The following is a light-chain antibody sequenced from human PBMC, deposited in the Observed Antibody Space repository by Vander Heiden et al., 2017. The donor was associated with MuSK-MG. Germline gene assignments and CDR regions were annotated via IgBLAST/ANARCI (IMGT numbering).Light chain of an antibody. CDR3: QQDNHYSRT. V-gene: IGKV1-5*03. CDR2: KAS. CDR1: QTINSW. J-gene: IGKJ2*02. Sequence: DIQMTQSPSTLSASVGDRVTITCRASQTINSWLAWYQQKPGKAPKLLIYKASTLEIGVPSRFSGSGSGTEFTLTISSLQPDDCATYYCQQDNHYSRTFGQGTKLEIK.